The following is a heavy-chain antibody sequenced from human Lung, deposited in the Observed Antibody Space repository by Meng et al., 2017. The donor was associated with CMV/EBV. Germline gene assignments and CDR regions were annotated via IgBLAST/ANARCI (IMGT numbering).Heavy chain of an antibody. Sequence: QVQLVESGGGVVQPGRSRKVSCAASGFTFSMYGMHWVRQAPGKGLEWVAAISSDGSNKHYAHSVEGRLTISRDNSNKMVYLQMDRLTSEDTAIYYCARQETESYYEYWGQGTLVTVSS. CDR3: ARQETESYYEY. J-gene: IGHJ4*02. CDR1: GFTFSMYG. D-gene: IGHD3-10*01. CDR2: ISSDGSNK. V-gene: IGHV3-30*03.